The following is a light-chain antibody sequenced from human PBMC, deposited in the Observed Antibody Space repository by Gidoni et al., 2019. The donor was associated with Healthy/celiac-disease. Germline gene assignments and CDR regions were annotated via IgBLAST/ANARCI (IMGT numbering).Light chain of an antibody. CDR2: DNN. V-gene: IGLV1-40*01. Sequence: QSVLTPPPSVSAPPRQTGTISCTGRFSNIGAGYAVHWYQQIPGTAPKLLIYDNNQRPSGVPDRFSGSKSGPAAALAIIGLQTEDEADYCQYLDNSLSSSGVFGGGTRLTVL. J-gene: IGLJ3*02. CDR1: FSNIGAGYA. CDR3: QYLDNSLSSSGV.